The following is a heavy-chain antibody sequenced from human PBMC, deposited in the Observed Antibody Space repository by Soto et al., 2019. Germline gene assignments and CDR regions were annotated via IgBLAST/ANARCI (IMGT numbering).Heavy chain of an antibody. V-gene: IGHV1-69*08. D-gene: IGHD3-22*01. CDR2: IIPILGIA. Sequence: VQLVQSGDEVKKPGSSVKVSCKASGGTFSSYTISWVRQAPGQGLEWMGRIIPILGIANYAQKFQGRVTITADKSTSTAYMELSSLRSEDTAVYYCAREDDSSAGFDYWGQGTLVTVSS. CDR3: AREDDSSAGFDY. CDR1: GGTFSSYT. J-gene: IGHJ4*02.